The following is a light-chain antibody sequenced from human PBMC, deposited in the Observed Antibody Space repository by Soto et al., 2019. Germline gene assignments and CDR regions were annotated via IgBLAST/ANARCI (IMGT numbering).Light chain of an antibody. V-gene: IGKV3-20*01. Sequence: EIVLTQSPGTLSLSPGERATLSCRVSQSVSSSYLAWYQQKPGQAPRPLIYGASSRATGIPDRFSGSGSGTDFTLTISRLEPEDFAVYYCQQYGSSPFTFGPGTKVDLK. CDR1: QSVSSSY. CDR2: GAS. CDR3: QQYGSSPFT. J-gene: IGKJ3*01.